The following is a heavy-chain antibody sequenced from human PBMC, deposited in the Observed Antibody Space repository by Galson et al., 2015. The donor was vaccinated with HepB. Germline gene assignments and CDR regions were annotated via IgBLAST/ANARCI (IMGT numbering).Heavy chain of an antibody. CDR1: GSIFPNYW. V-gene: IGHV5-51*03. CDR3: ARYWRYGAYRGDY. CDR2: INPGDSDI. Sequence: QSGASVKKPGESLKISCTGSGSIFPNYWIGWVRQMPGKGLEWMGIINPGDSDIRYSPSFKGQVTISVDKSRSTAYLHWNSLKASDTAMYYGARYWRYGAYRGDYWGQGTPVTVAS. J-gene: IGHJ4*02. D-gene: IGHD4/OR15-4a*01.